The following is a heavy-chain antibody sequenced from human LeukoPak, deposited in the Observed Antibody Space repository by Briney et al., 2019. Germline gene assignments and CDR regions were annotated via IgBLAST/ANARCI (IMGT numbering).Heavy chain of an antibody. J-gene: IGHJ6*03. CDR1: GYTFINHD. Sequence: GASVKVSCKGYGYTFINHDIDWVRQAAGQGLEWMGWMNSNSGNTGYAQKFQGRVTFTRDTSISTAYMELYSLTSDDTAVYYCARGRFGVTYIIRYYYYYYMDVWGKGTTVTVSS. V-gene: IGHV1-8*03. D-gene: IGHD3-16*01. CDR3: ARGRFGVTYIIRYYYYYYMDV. CDR2: MNSNSGNT.